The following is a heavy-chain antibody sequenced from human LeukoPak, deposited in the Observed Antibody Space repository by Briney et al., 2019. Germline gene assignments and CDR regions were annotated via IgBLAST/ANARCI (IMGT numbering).Heavy chain of an antibody. J-gene: IGHJ4*02. CDR3: TRDRDCSGGSYYSPDY. V-gene: IGHV3-21*01. CDR1: GFAFSSYS. D-gene: IGHD2-15*01. CDR2: ISTSSSYI. Sequence: VQPGGSLRLSCAASGFAFSSYSMNWVRQAPGKGLEWVSSISTSSSYIYYADSVKGRFTISRDNAENSLYLQMNSLRAEDTAVYYCTRDRDCSGGSYYSPDYWGQGTLVTVSS.